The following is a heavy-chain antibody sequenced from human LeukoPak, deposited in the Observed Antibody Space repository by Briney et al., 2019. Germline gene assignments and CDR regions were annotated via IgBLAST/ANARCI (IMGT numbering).Heavy chain of an antibody. V-gene: IGHV4-39*07. CDR3: ARGGTFWDS. D-gene: IGHD3-3*01. CDR1: GGSIRTTSYY. CDR2: IYFGGST. Sequence: SETLSLTCTVSGGSIRTTSYYWGWIRQSPGREPEWIGTIYFGGSTYYNPSLESRVTISVDTSNNQFSLKLNSVTAADTAVYYCARGGTFWDSWGQGTLVTVSS. J-gene: IGHJ4*02.